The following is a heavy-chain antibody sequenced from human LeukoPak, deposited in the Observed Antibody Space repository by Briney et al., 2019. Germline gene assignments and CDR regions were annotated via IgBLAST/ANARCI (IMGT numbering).Heavy chain of an antibody. CDR3: ARDLTSGSYFGDYYYGMDV. J-gene: IGHJ6*02. CDR2: ISYDGSNK. V-gene: IGHV3-30-3*01. Sequence: PGGSLTLSCAASRLTFSSYDMHWVPQAPGKGLEWVAVISYDGSNKYYADSVKGRFTIYRDNSKNTLYLQMNSLRAEDTAVYYCARDLTSGSYFGDYYYGMDVWGQGTTVTVSS. D-gene: IGHD1-26*01. CDR1: RLTFSSYD.